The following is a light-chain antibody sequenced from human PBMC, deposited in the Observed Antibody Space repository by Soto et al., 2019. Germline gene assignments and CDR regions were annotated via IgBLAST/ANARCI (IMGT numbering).Light chain of an antibody. CDR1: SSNIGSHT. J-gene: IGLJ2*01. CDR2: SNT. V-gene: IGLV1-44*01. CDR3: ATWDDSLDGVV. Sequence: QAVVTQPPSASGTPGQTIAISCSGGSSNIGSHTVHWYQQLPGTAPRLLIYSNTQRPSGVPDRFSGSKSGTSASLAITGLQSDSEGDYYCATWDDSLDGVVFGGGTKLTVL.